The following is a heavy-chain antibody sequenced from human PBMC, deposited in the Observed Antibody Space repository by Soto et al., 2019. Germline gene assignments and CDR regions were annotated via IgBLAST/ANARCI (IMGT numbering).Heavy chain of an antibody. CDR3: ARDHRVSAGGYYYYMDV. CDR1: GFTFSSYW. CDR2: INSDGSST. D-gene: IGHD3-10*01. J-gene: IGHJ6*03. V-gene: IGHV3-74*01. Sequence: GGSLRLSCAASGFTFSSYWMHWVRQAPGKGLVWVSRINSDGSSTSYADSVKGRLTISRDNAKNTLYLQMNSLRAEDTAVYYCARDHRVSAGGYYYYMDVWGKGTTVTVSS.